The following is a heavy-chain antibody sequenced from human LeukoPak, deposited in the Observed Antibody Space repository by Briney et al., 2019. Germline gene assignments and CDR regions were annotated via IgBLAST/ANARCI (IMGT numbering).Heavy chain of an antibody. CDR1: GGSISSYY. CDR3: ARHVHWFGELLGAFDI. CDR2: IYYNGST. V-gene: IGHV4-59*08. D-gene: IGHD3-10*01. J-gene: IGHJ3*02. Sequence: PSETLSLTCTVSGGSISSYYWSWIRQPPGKGLEWIGYIYYNGSTNYNPSLKSRVTISVDTSKNQFSLKLSSVTAADTAVYYCARHVHWFGELLGAFDIWGQGTMVTVSS.